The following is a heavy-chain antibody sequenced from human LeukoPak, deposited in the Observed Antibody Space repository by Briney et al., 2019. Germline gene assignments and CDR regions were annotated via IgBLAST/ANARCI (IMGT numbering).Heavy chain of an antibody. V-gene: IGHV4-59*01. Sequence: SETLSLTCTVSGASISSYYWSWIRQPPGKGQEWIGYIYGGTNYNPSLKSRVTISVDTSKNQFSLKLSSVTAADTAVYYCARRGYLDYWGRGTLVTVS. J-gene: IGHJ4*02. D-gene: IGHD3-10*01. CDR2: IYGGT. CDR1: GASISSYY. CDR3: ARRGYLDY.